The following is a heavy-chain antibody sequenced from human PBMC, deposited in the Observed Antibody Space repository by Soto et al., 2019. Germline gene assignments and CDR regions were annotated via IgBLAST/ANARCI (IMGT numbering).Heavy chain of an antibody. CDR3: AALLRDSSGYYYVGNDFDI. CDR1: GFTFTTSA. J-gene: IGHJ3*02. D-gene: IGHD3-22*01. Sequence: QMQLVQSGPEVKKPGTSVKVSCKASGFTFTTSAVQWVRQARGQRLEWIGWIVVGSGNTNYAQKFQERVTITRDMSTSTDYMELSSLRSEDTAVYYCAALLRDSSGYYYVGNDFDIWGQGTMVTVSS. CDR2: IVVGSGNT. V-gene: IGHV1-58*01.